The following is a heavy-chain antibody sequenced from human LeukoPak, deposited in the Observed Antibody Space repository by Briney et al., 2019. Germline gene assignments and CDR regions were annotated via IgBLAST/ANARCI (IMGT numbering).Heavy chain of an antibody. CDR1: GFTFSSYG. V-gene: IGHV3-30*18. CDR2: ISYDGSNK. D-gene: IGHD6-13*01. Sequence: GGSLRLSCAASGFTFSSYGMHWVRQAPGKGLEWVAVISYDGSNKYYADSVKGRFTISRDNSKNTLYLQMNSLRAEDTAVYYCAKIAAAFDYWGQGALVTVSS. J-gene: IGHJ4*02. CDR3: AKIAAAFDY.